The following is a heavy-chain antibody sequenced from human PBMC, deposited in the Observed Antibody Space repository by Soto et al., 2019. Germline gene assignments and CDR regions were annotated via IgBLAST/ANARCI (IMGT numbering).Heavy chain of an antibody. CDR1: GYTFTGHY. D-gene: IGHD1-26*01. Sequence: ASVKVSCKASGYTFTGHYIHWVRQAPEQGPEWMGEIGPESGATRYAQRFQGRVTMTRDMTITTVYMELNNLSPDDTAVYYCGRGRSGQIVVFYWGQGTPVTVSS. J-gene: IGHJ4*02. CDR2: IGPESGAT. V-gene: IGHV1-2*02. CDR3: GRGRSGQIVVFY.